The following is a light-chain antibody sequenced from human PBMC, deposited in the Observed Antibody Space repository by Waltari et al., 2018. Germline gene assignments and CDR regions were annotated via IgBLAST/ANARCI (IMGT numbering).Light chain of an antibody. Sequence: QSALTQPASVSGSPGQSITISCVGSSSDVGAFEYVSWYQPHPGSAPSLITYDVTTRPCVISNRFSGSKSGNWASLSISGLQTEDEADYYCSSYTTKNTIIFGGGTKVTVL. V-gene: IGLV2-14*03. CDR2: DVT. CDR3: SSYTTKNTII. J-gene: IGLJ2*01. CDR1: SSDVGAFEY.